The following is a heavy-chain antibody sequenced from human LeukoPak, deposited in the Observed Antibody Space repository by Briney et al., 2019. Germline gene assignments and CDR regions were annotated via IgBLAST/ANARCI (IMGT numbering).Heavy chain of an antibody. Sequence: PSETLSLTCTVSGGSITGSYWSWIRQPPGKGLEWIRYVYSSGSTDYNPPLKSRVTISVDTSKNQFSLKLSSVTAADTAVYFCARGGWSLDFWGRGTLVAVSS. V-gene: IGHV4-59*01. CDR2: VYSSGST. J-gene: IGHJ2*01. CDR3: ARGGWSLDF. CDR1: GGSITGSY.